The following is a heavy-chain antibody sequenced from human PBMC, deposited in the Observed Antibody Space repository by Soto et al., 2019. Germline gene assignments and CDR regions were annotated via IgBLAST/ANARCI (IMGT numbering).Heavy chain of an antibody. V-gene: IGHV4-34*01. CDR1: GGSFSGYY. CDR3: ARKGGSGSGMAYYFDY. D-gene: IGHD3-10*01. J-gene: IGHJ4*02. Sequence: KTSETLSLTCAVYGGSFSGYYWSWIRQPPGKGLEWIGEINHSGSTNYNPSLKSRVTISVDTSKNQFSLKLSSVTAADTAVYYCARKGGSGSGMAYYFDYWGQGTLVTVSS. CDR2: INHSGST.